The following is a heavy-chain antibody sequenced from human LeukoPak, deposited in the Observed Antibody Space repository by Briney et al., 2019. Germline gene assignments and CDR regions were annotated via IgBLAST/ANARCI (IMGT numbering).Heavy chain of an antibody. CDR1: GYTFTSYG. J-gene: IGHJ3*02. V-gene: IGHV1-18*01. CDR2: ISAYNGNT. D-gene: IGHD3-16*01. Sequence: ASVKVSCKASGYTFTSYGISWVRQAPGQGLEWMGWISAYNGNTNYAQKLQGRVTMTTDTSTSTAYMELRSLRSDDTAVYYCARDRRQHYDYVWGSYDAFDIWGQGTMVTVSS. CDR3: ARDRRQHYDYVWGSYDAFDI.